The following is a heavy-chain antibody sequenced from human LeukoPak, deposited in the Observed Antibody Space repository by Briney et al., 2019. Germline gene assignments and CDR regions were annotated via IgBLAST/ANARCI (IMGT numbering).Heavy chain of an antibody. CDR3: ARLVWSGYSGYYYYYYMDV. Sequence: SETLSLTCTVSGYSISSGYYWGWIRQPPGKGLEWIGSIYHSGSTYYNPSLKSRVTISVDTSKNQFSLKLSSVTAADTAVYYCARLVWSGYSGYYYYYYMDVWGKGTTVTVSS. J-gene: IGHJ6*03. V-gene: IGHV4-38-2*02. CDR2: IYHSGST. CDR1: GYSISSGYY. D-gene: IGHD3-3*01.